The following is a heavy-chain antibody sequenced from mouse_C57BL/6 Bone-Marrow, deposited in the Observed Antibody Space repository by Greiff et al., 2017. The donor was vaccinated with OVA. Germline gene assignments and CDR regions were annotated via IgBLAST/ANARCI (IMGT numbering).Heavy chain of an antibody. Sequence: QVHVKQSGAELARPGASVKLSCKASGYTFTSYGISWVKQRTGQGLEWIGEIHPRSGNTYYNEKFKGKATLTADKSSSTAYMELRSLTSEDSAVYFCFTTVVDYAMDYWGQGTSVTVSS. CDR3: FTTVVDYAMDY. D-gene: IGHD1-1*01. CDR2: IHPRSGNT. J-gene: IGHJ4*01. V-gene: IGHV1-81*01. CDR1: GYTFTSYG.